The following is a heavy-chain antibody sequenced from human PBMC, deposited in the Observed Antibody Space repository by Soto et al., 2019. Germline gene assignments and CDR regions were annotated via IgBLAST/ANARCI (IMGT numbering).Heavy chain of an antibody. Sequence: QLQLQESGPGLVKPSETLSLTCTVSGGSISSSSYYWGWIRQPPGKGLEWIGSIYYSGSTYYNPSLKSRVTISVDTSKNQFSLKLSSVTAADTAVYYCARRLDFWSGYLTPFDYWGQGTLVTVSS. CDR3: ARRLDFWSGYLTPFDY. CDR1: GGSISSSSYY. CDR2: IYYSGST. J-gene: IGHJ4*02. D-gene: IGHD3-3*01. V-gene: IGHV4-39*01.